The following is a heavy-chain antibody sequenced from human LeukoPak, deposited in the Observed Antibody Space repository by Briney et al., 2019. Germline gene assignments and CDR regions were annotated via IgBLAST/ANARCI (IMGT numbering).Heavy chain of an antibody. CDR1: GFTFSDYW. V-gene: IGHV3-23*01. J-gene: IGHJ4*02. D-gene: IGHD3-10*01. CDR2: ISGSGGST. Sequence: GGSLRLSCAASGFTFSDYWMSWVRQAPGKGLEWVSAISGSGGSTYYADSVKGRFTISRDNSKNTLYLQMNSLRAEDTAVYYCARVRGLWFGELDYWGQGTLATVSS. CDR3: ARVRGLWFGELDY.